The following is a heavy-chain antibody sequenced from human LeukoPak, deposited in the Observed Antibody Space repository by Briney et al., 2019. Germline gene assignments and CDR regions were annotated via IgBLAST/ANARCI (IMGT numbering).Heavy chain of an antibody. CDR3: ARQTGSGLFILP. D-gene: IGHD3/OR15-3a*01. CDR1: GVSISSSNSY. J-gene: IGHJ4*02. V-gene: IGHV4-39*01. CDR2: IYYSGNT. Sequence: SETVSLTCTVSGVSISSSNSYWRWLRQPPGKGLEWIGSIYYSGNTYYNASLNSQVSISIDTSKNQFSLRLTSVTAADTAVYYCARQTGSGLFILPGGQGTLVTVSS.